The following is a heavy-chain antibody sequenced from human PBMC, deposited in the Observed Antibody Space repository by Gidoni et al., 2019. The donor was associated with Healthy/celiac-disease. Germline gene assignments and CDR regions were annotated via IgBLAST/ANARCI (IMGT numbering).Heavy chain of an antibody. CDR1: GFSLSTSGVG. CDR2: IYWDDDK. Sequence: QMTLKESGPTLVKPTQTLTLTCTFSGFSLSTSGVGVGWIRQPPGKALEWLALIYWDDDKRYSPSLKRRLTITKDTSKNQVVLTMTNMDPVDTATYYCALTIVVVVAATVGWESEQYYFDYWGQGTLVTVSS. J-gene: IGHJ4*02. D-gene: IGHD2-15*01. CDR3: ALTIVVVVAATVGWESEQYYFDY. V-gene: IGHV2-5*02.